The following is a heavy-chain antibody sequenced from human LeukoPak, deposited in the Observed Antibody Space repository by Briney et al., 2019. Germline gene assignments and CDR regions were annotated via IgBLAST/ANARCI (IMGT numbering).Heavy chain of an antibody. CDR1: GFTFSTYC. CDR3: VRDFRSADY. V-gene: IGHV3-74*01. J-gene: IGHJ4*02. Sequence: GGSLRLSCAASGFTFSTYCMHWVRQAPGKGPMWVSRICPDGTVTNYADSVKARFIISRDNARNAVYLQMNSLRVEDTAVYYCVRDFRSADYWGQGTLVTVSS. CDR2: ICPDGTVT.